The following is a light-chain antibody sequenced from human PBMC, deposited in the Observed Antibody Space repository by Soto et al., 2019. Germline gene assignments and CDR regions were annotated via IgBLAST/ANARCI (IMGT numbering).Light chain of an antibody. Sequence: SYELTQPPSVSVAPGKTARSTCGGNNIGSKSVHWYQQKPGQAPVLVIYYDSDRPSGIPERFSGSNSGNTATLTISRVEAGDEADYYCQVWDSSSDHAVFGGGTKLTVL. CDR2: YDS. CDR3: QVWDSSSDHAV. V-gene: IGLV3-21*04. CDR1: NIGSKS. J-gene: IGLJ2*01.